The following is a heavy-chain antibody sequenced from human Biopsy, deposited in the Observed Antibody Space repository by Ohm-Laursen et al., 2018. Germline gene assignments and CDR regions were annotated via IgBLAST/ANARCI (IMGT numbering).Heavy chain of an antibody. V-gene: IGHV1-46*01. CDR2: INPSGSTT. CDR1: GYSFTSYY. J-gene: IGHJ4*02. CDR3: ARNTGWYGGLYYFDY. D-gene: IGHD6-19*01. Sequence: ASVTASCKASGYSFTSYYMHWVRQAPGQGLEWMGMINPSGSTTSYPQIFQGRVTMTRDTSKSTVYMELSSLRSADTAVYFCARNTGWYGGLYYFDYWGQGTLVTVSS.